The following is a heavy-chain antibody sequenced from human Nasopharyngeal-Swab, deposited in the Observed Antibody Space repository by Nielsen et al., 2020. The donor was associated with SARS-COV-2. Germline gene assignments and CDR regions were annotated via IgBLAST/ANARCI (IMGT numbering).Heavy chain of an antibody. D-gene: IGHD6-13*01. Sequence: GESLKISCAASGFTFSSYGMHWVRQAPGKGLEWVAVISYDGSNKYYADSVKGRFTISRDNSKNTLYLQMNSLRAEDTAVYYCARRFVYSSSWYGYYYGMDVWGQGTTVTVSS. CDR3: ARRFVYSSSWYGYYYGMDV. CDR1: GFTFSSYG. CDR2: ISYDGSNK. V-gene: IGHV3-30*03. J-gene: IGHJ6*02.